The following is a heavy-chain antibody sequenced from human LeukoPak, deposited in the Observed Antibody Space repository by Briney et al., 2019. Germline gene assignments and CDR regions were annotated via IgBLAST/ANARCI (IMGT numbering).Heavy chain of an antibody. Sequence: GGSLRLSCAASGFTFSDHYMDWVRQAPGKGLEWVGRIRNKANSYTTEYAASVKGRSTISRDDSKNSLYLQMNSLKIEDTAVYYCARGLRGLDIWGQGTMVTVSS. CDR1: GFTFSDHY. V-gene: IGHV3-72*01. D-gene: IGHD2-21*02. CDR2: IRNKANSYTT. CDR3: ARGLRGLDI. J-gene: IGHJ3*02.